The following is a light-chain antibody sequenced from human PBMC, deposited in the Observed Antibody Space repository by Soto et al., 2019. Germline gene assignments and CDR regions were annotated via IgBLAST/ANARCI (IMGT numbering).Light chain of an antibody. V-gene: IGLV2-14*01. CDR3: SSYTSSSTLV. Sequence: QSALTQPASVSGSPGQSFTISCPGTSSDVGGYNYVSWYQPHPGKAPKLMIYEVSNRPSGVSNRFSGSKSGNTASPTISGLQAEDEADYHCSSYTSSSTLVFGGGTKLT. J-gene: IGLJ3*02. CDR2: EVS. CDR1: SSDVGGYNY.